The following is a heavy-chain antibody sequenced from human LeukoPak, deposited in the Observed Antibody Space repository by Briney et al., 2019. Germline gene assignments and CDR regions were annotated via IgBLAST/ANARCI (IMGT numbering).Heavy chain of an antibody. V-gene: IGHV4-59*08. D-gene: IGHD3-22*01. J-gene: IGHJ4*02. CDR3: ARASYSYDINGWVPFDY. CDR1: GGSISSYY. CDR2: IYYSGST. Sequence: SETLSLTCTVSGGSISSYYWSWIRQPPGKGLEWIGYIYYSGSTDYNPSLKSRVTISIDTSKNQFSLRLSSVTAADTAVYYCARASYSYDINGWVPFDYWGQGTLVTVSS.